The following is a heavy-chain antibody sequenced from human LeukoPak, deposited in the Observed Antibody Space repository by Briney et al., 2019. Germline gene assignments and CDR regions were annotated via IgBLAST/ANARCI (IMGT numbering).Heavy chain of an antibody. CDR3: ARQDHGMDV. CDR2: IYYSGST. Sequence: SETLSLTCTVSGGSISSYYWSWIRQPPGKGLEWIGYIYYSGSTNYNPSLKSRVTISVDTSKNQFSLKLSSVTAADTAVYYCARQDHGMDVWGQGTTVTVSS. CDR1: GGSISSYY. V-gene: IGHV4-59*08. J-gene: IGHJ6*02.